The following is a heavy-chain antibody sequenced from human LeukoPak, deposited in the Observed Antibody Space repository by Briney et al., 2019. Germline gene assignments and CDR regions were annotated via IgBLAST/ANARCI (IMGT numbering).Heavy chain of an antibody. J-gene: IGHJ4*02. CDR3: ASASIAARPGPLFDY. CDR2: IIPIFGTA. CDR1: GGTYSSYA. V-gene: IGHV1-69*05. D-gene: IGHD6-6*01. Sequence: SVKVSCKASGGTYSSYAISWVRQAPGQGLEWMGRIIPIFGTANYAQKFQGRVTITTDESTSTAYMELSSLRSEDTAVYYCASASIAARPGPLFDYWGQGTLVTVSS.